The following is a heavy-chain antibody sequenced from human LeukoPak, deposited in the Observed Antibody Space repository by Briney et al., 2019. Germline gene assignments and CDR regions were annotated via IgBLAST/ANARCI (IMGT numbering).Heavy chain of an antibody. V-gene: IGHV3-30*09. CDR2: ISHDGKKV. J-gene: IGHJ4*02. CDR3: VRAPGYSNGWYYFDN. D-gene: IGHD5-18*01. Sequence: PGGSLRLSCAASGFTFSSYWMSWVRQAPGKGLQWVAIISHDGKKVNYVDSVKGRIVISRDNSKNTLYLQMNSLRPDDTAVYFCVRAPGYSNGWYYFDNWGQGTLVTVS. CDR1: GFTFSSYW.